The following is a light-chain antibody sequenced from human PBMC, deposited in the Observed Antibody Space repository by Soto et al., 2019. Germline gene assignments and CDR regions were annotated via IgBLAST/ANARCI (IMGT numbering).Light chain of an antibody. CDR1: SSDVGAYNY. CDR2: EVS. V-gene: IGLV2-14*01. CDR3: SSYTTAATLL. Sequence: QSALTQPASVSGSPGQSIAISCTGTSSDVGAYNYVSWYQRHPGNAPQLMFYEVSNRPPGVSVRFSGTKSGNTASLTISGLQADDEADYYCSSYTTAATLLFGGGTKVTVL. J-gene: IGLJ3*02.